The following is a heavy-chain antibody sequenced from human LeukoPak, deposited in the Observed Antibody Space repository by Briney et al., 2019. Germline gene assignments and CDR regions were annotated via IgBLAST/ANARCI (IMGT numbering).Heavy chain of an antibody. CDR3: ARDGYNYWYYFDY. Sequence: PSETLSLTCTVSGYSISSGYYWGWIRQPPGKGLEWIGSIYHSGSTYYNPSLKSRVTISVDTSKNQFSLKLSSVTAADTAVYYCARDGYNYWYYFDYWGQGTLVTVSS. J-gene: IGHJ4*02. V-gene: IGHV4-38-2*02. D-gene: IGHD5-24*01. CDR1: GYSISSGYY. CDR2: IYHSGST.